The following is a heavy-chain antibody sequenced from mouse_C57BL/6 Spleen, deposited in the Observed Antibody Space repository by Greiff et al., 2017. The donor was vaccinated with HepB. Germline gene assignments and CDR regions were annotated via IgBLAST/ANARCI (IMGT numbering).Heavy chain of an antibody. CDR3: ARPARIKY. V-gene: IGHV3-2*02. CDR2: ISYSGST. D-gene: IGHD1-2*01. CDR1: GYSITSGYG. Sequence: EVQLQQSGPGLVKPSQSLSLTCTVTGYSITSGYGWNWIRQSPGNKREWMGYISYSGSTNYNPSLKSRISITRDTSKNQFFLQLNSVTTEDTATYYCARPARIKYWGPGTTLTVSS. J-gene: IGHJ2*01.